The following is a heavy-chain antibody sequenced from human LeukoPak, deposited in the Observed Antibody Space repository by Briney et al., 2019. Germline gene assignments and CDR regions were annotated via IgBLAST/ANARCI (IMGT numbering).Heavy chain of an antibody. V-gene: IGHV4-4*07. Sequence: PSGTLSLTCTVSGGSISSYYWSWIRQPAGKGLEWIGRIYTSGSTNYNPSLKSRVTMSVDTSKNQFSLKLSSATAADTAVYYCARDRGQQWLWWFDPWGQGTLVTVSS. CDR1: GGSISSYY. J-gene: IGHJ5*02. CDR2: IYTSGST. CDR3: ARDRGQQWLWWFDP. D-gene: IGHD6-19*01.